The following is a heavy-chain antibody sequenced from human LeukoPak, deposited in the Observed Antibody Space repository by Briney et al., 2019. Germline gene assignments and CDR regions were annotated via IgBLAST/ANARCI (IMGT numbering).Heavy chain of an antibody. Sequence: ASVKVSCKASGGTFSSYAISWVRQAPGQGLEWMGGIIPIFGTANYAQKFQGRVTITADESTSTAYMELSSLRSEDTAVYYCVNDYGGNTTDYWGQGTLVTVSS. J-gene: IGHJ4*02. CDR3: VNDYGGNTTDY. V-gene: IGHV1-69*13. D-gene: IGHD4-23*01. CDR2: IIPIFGTA. CDR1: GGTFSSYA.